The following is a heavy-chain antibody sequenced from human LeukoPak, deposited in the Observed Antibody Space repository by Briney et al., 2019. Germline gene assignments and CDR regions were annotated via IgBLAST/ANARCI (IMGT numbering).Heavy chain of an antibody. CDR2: ISYDGSNK. J-gene: IGHJ4*02. V-gene: IGHV3-30*04. CDR1: GFTFSSYE. D-gene: IGHD5-24*01. CDR3: AKDDAWLQFGD. Sequence: GGSLRLSCAASGFTFSSYEMNWVRQAPGKGLEWVSLISYDGSNKYYADSVKGRFTISRDISKNTLYLQMNSLRPEDTAVYYCAKDDAWLQFGDWGRGTLVTVSS.